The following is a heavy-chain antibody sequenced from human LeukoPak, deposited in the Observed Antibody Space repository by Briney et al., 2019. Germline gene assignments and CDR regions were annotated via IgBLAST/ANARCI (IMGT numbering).Heavy chain of an antibody. J-gene: IGHJ4*02. V-gene: IGHV3-15*01. Sequence: PGGSLRLSCAASGFTFSNAWMSWVRQAPGKGLEWVGRIKSKTDGGTTDYAAPVKGRFTISRDDSKNTLYLQLNSLKTEDTAVYYCTSLLRFLEWLFPSSFDYWGQGTLVTVSS. D-gene: IGHD3-3*01. CDR1: GFTFSNAW. CDR3: TSLLRFLEWLFPSSFDY. CDR2: IKSKTDGGTT.